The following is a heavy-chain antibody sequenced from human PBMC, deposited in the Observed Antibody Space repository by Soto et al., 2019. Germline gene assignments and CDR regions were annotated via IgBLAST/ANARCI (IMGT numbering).Heavy chain of an antibody. CDR1: GFTFSSYD. CDR2: ISGSGGST. J-gene: IGHJ4*02. CDR3: AKTPDFWSGYQDY. V-gene: IGHV3-23*01. D-gene: IGHD3-3*01. Sequence: EVQLLESGGGLVQPRGSLRLSCAASGFTFSSYDMSWVRQAPGKGLEWVSAISGSGGSTYYADSVKGRFTISRDNSKNTLYLQMNSLRAEDTAVYYCAKTPDFWSGYQDYWGQVTLVTVS.